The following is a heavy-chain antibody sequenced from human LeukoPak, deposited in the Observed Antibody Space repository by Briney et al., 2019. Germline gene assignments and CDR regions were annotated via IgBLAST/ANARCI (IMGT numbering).Heavy chain of an antibody. CDR1: GFTFGDYA. Sequence: GGSLRLSCTASGFTFGDYAMSWVRQAPGKGLEWVGFIRSKAYGGTTEYAASVKGRFTISRDDSKSIAYLQMNSLKTEDTAVYYCTRGGVYHPFDYWGQRTLVTVSS. CDR3: TRGGVYHPFDY. J-gene: IGHJ4*02. V-gene: IGHV3-49*04. CDR2: IRSKAYGGTT. D-gene: IGHD2-8*01.